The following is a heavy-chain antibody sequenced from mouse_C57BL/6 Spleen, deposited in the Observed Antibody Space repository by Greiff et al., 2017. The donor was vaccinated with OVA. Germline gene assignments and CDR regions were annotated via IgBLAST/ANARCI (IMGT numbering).Heavy chain of an antibody. J-gene: IGHJ2*01. Sequence: QVQLKQPGAELVKPGASVKLSCKASGYTFTSYWMHWVKQRPGQGLEWIGMIHPNSGSTNYNEKFKSKATLTVDKSSSTAYMQLSSLTSEDSAVYYCATYGNYYYFDYWGQGTTLTVSS. CDR1: GYTFTSYW. D-gene: IGHD2-1*01. CDR2: IHPNSGST. CDR3: ATYGNYYYFDY. V-gene: IGHV1-64*01.